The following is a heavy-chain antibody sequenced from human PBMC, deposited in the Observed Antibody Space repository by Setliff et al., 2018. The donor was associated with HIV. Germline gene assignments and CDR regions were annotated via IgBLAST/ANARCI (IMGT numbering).Heavy chain of an antibody. D-gene: IGHD5-12*01. CDR1: GGSFSSYA. CDR3: ARGRWLQSFDY. V-gene: IGHV1-69*13. Sequence: SVKVSCKASGGSFSSYAISWVRQAPGQGLEWMGGTIPFSGTSSYAQKFQGRVTISADQSTSIAYMQLSSLRSEDTAVYYCARGRWLQSFDYWGQGTLVTVSS. CDR2: TIPFSGTS. J-gene: IGHJ4*02.